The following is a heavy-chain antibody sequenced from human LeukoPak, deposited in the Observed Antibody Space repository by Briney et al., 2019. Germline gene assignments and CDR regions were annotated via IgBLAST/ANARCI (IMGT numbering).Heavy chain of an antibody. D-gene: IGHD3-10*01. V-gene: IGHV4-4*07. Sequence: SETLSLTCTVSGGSISSYYWCWIRQPAGKGLEWIGRIYTSGSTNYNPSLKSRVTMSVDTSKNQFSLKLSSVTAADTAVYYCARDANYYGAWALDVWGQGTTVTVSS. CDR3: ARDANYYGAWALDV. CDR2: IYTSGST. CDR1: GGSISSYY. J-gene: IGHJ6*02.